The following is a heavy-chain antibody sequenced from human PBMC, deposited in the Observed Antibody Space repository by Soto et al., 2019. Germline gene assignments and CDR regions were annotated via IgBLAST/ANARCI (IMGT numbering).Heavy chain of an antibody. CDR3: ASGYCSGGSCYSWWYYYYGMDV. D-gene: IGHD2-15*01. Sequence: EVQLVESGGGLVQPGGSLRLSCAASGFTFSSYWMHWVRQAPGKGLVWVSRINSDGSSTSYADSVKGRFTISRDNAKNTLYLQMNSLRAEDTAVYYCASGYCSGGSCYSWWYYYYGMDVWGQGTTVTVSS. CDR1: GFTFSSYW. V-gene: IGHV3-74*01. CDR2: INSDGSST. J-gene: IGHJ6*02.